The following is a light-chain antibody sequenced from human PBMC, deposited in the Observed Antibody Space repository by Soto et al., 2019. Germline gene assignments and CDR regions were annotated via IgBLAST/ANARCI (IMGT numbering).Light chain of an antibody. CDR1: SSNIGSNY. V-gene: IGLV1-47*01. J-gene: IGLJ3*02. CDR3: AAWDDSLSGLYWV. CDR2: RNN. Sequence: QAVVTQPPSASGTPGQRVTISCSGSSSNIGSNYVYWYQQLPGTAPKLLIYRNNQRPSGVPDRFSGSKSGTSASLAISGHRSEDEADYYCAAWDDSLSGLYWVSGGGTKLTVL.